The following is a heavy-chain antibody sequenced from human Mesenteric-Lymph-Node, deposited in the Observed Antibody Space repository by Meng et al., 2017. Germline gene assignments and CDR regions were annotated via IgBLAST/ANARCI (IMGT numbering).Heavy chain of an antibody. CDR2: INPNSAGT. CDR1: GYTFTDDC. D-gene: IGHD3-16*01. J-gene: IGHJ4*02. V-gene: IGHV1-2*06. Sequence: VQLWQYGAGGKKPGASVNVSSMASGYTFTDDCVHWVRPAPGQGLEWMGRINPNSAGTNYAQKFQGRVTMTSDPSINTAYMELSRLRSDDTAVYYCARFWDSYVYFDSWGQGTLVTVSS. CDR3: ARFWDSYVYFDS.